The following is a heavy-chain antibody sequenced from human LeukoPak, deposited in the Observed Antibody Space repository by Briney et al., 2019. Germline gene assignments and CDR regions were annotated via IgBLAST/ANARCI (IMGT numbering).Heavy chain of an antibody. Sequence: PSETLSLTCGVSGLSISSGYYWGWIRPPPGKGLEWIGSIYHSGNTFYNPSLKSRVTISVDTSKNQFSLKLKFVTAADTAMYYCARDLWFGESRGGYWGQGTLVTVSS. D-gene: IGHD3-10*01. V-gene: IGHV4-38-2*02. CDR3: ARDLWFGESRGGY. J-gene: IGHJ4*02. CDR1: GLSISSGYY. CDR2: IYHSGNT.